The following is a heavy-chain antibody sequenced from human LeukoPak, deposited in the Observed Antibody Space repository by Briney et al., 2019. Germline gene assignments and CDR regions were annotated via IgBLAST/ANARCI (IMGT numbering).Heavy chain of an antibody. J-gene: IGHJ3*02. CDR2: INPSGGST. Sequence: ASAKVSCKASGYTFTSYYMHWVRQAPGQGLEWLGIINPSGGSTSYAQKFQGRVTMTRDMSTSTVYMELSSLRSEDTAVYYCARTKFTSGSQKPIGFDIWGQGTMVTVSS. CDR1: GYTFTSYY. CDR3: ARTKFTSGSQKPIGFDI. D-gene: IGHD1-26*01. V-gene: IGHV1-46*01.